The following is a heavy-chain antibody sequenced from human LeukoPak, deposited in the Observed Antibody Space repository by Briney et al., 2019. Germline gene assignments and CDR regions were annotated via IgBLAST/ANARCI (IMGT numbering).Heavy chain of an antibody. CDR1: GGSISSGGYY. D-gene: IGHD3-16*01. CDR2: IYYSGGT. J-gene: IGHJ4*02. V-gene: IGHV4-61*08. CDR3: AKTGAPMGGY. Sequence: SETLSLTCTVAGGSISSGGYYWSWIRQHPGKGLEWIGYIYYSGGTNYNPSLKSRVTISLDTSKNQFSLRLTSVTAADTAVYYCAKTGAPMGGYWGQGTLVTVSS.